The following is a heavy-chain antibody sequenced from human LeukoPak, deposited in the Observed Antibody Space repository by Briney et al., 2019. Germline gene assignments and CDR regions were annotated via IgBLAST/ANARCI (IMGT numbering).Heavy chain of an antibody. Sequence: SETLSLTCAVYGGSFSGYYWSWIRQPPGKGLEWIGEINHSGSTNYNPSLKSRVTISVDTSKNQFSLKLSSVTAADTAVYYCARDTGGRITFGGAGYFPSDDAFDIWGQGTMVTVSS. J-gene: IGHJ3*02. CDR3: ARDTGGRITFGGAGYFPSDDAFDI. V-gene: IGHV4-34*01. CDR2: INHSGST. D-gene: IGHD3-16*01. CDR1: GGSFSGYY.